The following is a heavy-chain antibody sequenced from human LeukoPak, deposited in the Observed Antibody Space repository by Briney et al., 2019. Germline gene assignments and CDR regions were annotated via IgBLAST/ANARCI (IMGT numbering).Heavy chain of an antibody. D-gene: IGHD1-1*01. Sequence: SETLSLTCTVSGGSISSYYWDWLRQPPGKGLEWIGYIYYTGDTNYHPALKSRVTISVDTSKNQFSLNLSSVTAADTAVYYCTKVGTGTLEYWGQGTLVTVS. CDR1: GGSISSYY. J-gene: IGHJ4*02. CDR3: TKVGTGTLEY. CDR2: IYYTGDT. V-gene: IGHV4-59*01.